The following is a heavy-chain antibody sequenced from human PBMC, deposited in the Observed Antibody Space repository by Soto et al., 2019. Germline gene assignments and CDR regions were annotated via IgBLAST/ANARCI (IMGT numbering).Heavy chain of an antibody. CDR1: GGSISSYY. V-gene: IGHV4-59*01. J-gene: IGHJ6*02. CDR3: ARDLWGYCGADCYPLDV. D-gene: IGHD2-21*02. CDR2: MYNTGST. Sequence: SETLSLTCTVSGGSISSYYGSWIRQPPGKGLEWIGYMYNTGSTIYNPSLKSRVTISVDTSKNQFSLKLNSVTAADTAVYYCARDLWGYCGADCYPLDVWGQGTTVTVYS.